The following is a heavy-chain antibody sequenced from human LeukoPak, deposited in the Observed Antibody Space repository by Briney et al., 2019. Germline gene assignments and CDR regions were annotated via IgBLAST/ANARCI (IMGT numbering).Heavy chain of an antibody. CDR1: GFTFDDYA. J-gene: IGHJ6*04. D-gene: IGHD6-6*01. CDR2: ISWNSGSI. Sequence: GGSLRLSCAASGFTFDDYAMHWVRQAPGKGLEWVSGISWNSGSIGYADSVKGRFTISRDNAKNSLYLQMSSLRAEDTALYYCAKDLEYSSSSDGMDVWGKGTTVTVSS. V-gene: IGHV3-9*01. CDR3: AKDLEYSSSSDGMDV.